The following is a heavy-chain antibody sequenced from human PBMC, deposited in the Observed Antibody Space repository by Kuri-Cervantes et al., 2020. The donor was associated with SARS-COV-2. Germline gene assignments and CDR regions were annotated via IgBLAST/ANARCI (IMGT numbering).Heavy chain of an antibody. V-gene: IGHV3-11*05. J-gene: IGHJ3*02. CDR3: AKVTRSGYFPFAFDI. CDR2: ISSSSSYT. Sequence: GGSLRLSCAASGFTFSDYYMSWIRQAPGKGLEWVSYISSSSSYTNYADSVKGRFTISRDNSKNTLYLQMSSLRAEDTAVYYCAKVTRSGYFPFAFDIWGQGTMVTVSS. D-gene: IGHD3-22*01. CDR1: GFTFSDYY.